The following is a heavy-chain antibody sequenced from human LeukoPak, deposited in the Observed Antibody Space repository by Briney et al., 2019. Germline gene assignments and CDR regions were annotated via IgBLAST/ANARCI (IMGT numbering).Heavy chain of an antibody. CDR2: INPSGGST. Sequence: ASVKVSCKASGYTFTIYYMHWVRQAPGQGLEWMGMINPSGGSTSYAQRLQGRVTMTRDTCTSTVYMELSSLRSEDTAVYYCARDGHSSGWYGRSDFDYWGQGTLVILSS. J-gene: IGHJ4*02. CDR1: GYTFTIYY. V-gene: IGHV1-46*04. CDR3: ARDGHSSGWYGRSDFDY. D-gene: IGHD6-19*01.